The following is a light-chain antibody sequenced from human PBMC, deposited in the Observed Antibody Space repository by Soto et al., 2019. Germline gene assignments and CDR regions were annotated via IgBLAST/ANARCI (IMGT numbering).Light chain of an antibody. V-gene: IGKV1-5*01. Sequence: DIQMTQSPATLSASVGDRVTITCRASQSLSGWLAWYQQKPGKAPKLLIYDASSLESGVPSRFSGSGSGTEFARTISSLQPDDSATYYCQQYNSYPWTFGQGTKVEIK. J-gene: IGKJ1*01. CDR2: DAS. CDR1: QSLSGW. CDR3: QQYNSYPWT.